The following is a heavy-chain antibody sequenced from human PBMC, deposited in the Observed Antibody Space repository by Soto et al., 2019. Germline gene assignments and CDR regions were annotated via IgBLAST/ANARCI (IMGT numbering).Heavy chain of an antibody. Sequence: PSETLALTFTVSVCCVRSRSYYWGWIRQPPGKGLEWVGSIYYSGSTYYNPSLKSRVTISVDTSKNQFSLKLSSVTAADTAVYYCARVPISVVRGAIIPFYYYYGMDVWGQGTTVNVSS. CDR1: VCCVRSRSYY. J-gene: IGHJ6*02. D-gene: IGHD3-10*01. CDR3: ARVPISVVRGAIIPFYYYYGMDV. CDR2: IYYSGST. V-gene: IGHV4-39*01.